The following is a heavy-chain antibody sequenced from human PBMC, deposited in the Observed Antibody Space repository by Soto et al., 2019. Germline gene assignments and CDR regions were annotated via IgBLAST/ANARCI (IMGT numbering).Heavy chain of an antibody. CDR3: AREGYSSGWYGENYYYYGMDV. J-gene: IGHJ6*02. CDR1: GGSISSYY. CDR2: IYTSGST. V-gene: IGHV4-4*07. Sequence: SETLSLTCTVSGGSISSYYWSWIRQPAGKGLEWIGRIYTSGSTNYNPSLKSRVTMSVDTSKNQFSLKLSSVTAADTAVYYCAREGYSSGWYGENYYYYGMDVWGQGTTVTVS. D-gene: IGHD6-19*01.